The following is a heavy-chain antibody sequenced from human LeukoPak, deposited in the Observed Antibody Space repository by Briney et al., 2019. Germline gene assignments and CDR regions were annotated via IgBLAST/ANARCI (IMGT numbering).Heavy chain of an antibody. CDR1: GFTFSSYE. V-gene: IGHV3-48*03. Sequence: GGSLRLSCAASGFTFSSYEMNWVRQAPGKGLEWVSYISSSGSTYYADSVKGRFTISRDNSKNTLYLQMNSLRAEDTAVYYCAKGAGITMIVVVRNYFDYWGQGTLVTVSS. CDR2: ISSSGST. CDR3: AKGAGITMIVVVRNYFDY. D-gene: IGHD3-22*01. J-gene: IGHJ4*02.